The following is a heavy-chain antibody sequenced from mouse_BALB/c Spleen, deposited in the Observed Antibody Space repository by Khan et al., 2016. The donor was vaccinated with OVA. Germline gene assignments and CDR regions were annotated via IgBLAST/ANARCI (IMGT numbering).Heavy chain of an antibody. Sequence: QLQQSGPELMKPGASVKISCKASGYSFTSYYIHWVMQSHGKSLEWIGYIDPFSGDTTYNQKFKGKATLTVDKSSSTAYIHLSSLTSEDSAVYYCTRHGYVAWFTYWGQGTLVTVSA. J-gene: IGHJ3*01. D-gene: IGHD2-2*01. CDR1: GYSFTSYY. CDR3: TRHGYVAWFTY. CDR2: IDPFSGDT. V-gene: IGHV1S135*01.